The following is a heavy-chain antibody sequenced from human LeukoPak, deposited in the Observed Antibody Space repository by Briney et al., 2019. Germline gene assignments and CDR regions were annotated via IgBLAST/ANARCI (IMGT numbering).Heavy chain of an antibody. Sequence: GGSLRLSCAASGFTVDSNYLSWVRQAPGKGLEWVSTIYTGGNTYYAASVKGRFTISRDFSKNTVSLHMNSLRAEDTAMYYCARGDDSGYYDYFDYWGQGALVPSPQ. CDR1: GFTVDSNY. V-gene: IGHV3-53*01. J-gene: IGHJ4*02. D-gene: IGHD5-12*01. CDR3: ARGDDSGYYDYFDY. CDR2: IYTGGNT.